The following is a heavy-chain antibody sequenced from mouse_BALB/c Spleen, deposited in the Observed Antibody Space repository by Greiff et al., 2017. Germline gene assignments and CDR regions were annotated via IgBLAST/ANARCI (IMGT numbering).Heavy chain of an antibody. CDR3: ARDRATVVEGYFDV. Sequence: EVQLVESGGGLVKPGGSLKLSCAASGFTFSDYYMYWVRQTPEKRLEWVATISDGGSYTYYPDSVKGRFTISRDKAKNNLYLQMSSLRSEDTAMYYCARDRATVVEGYFDVWGAGTTVTVSS. D-gene: IGHD1-1*01. J-gene: IGHJ1*01. CDR2: ISDGGSYT. V-gene: IGHV5-4*02. CDR1: GFTFSDYY.